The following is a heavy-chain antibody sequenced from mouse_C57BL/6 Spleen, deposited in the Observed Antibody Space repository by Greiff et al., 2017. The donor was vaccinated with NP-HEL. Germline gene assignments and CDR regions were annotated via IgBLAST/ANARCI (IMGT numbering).Heavy chain of an antibody. V-gene: IGHV5-9*01. D-gene: IGHD2-3*01. J-gene: IGHJ3*01. CDR3: ERRSRYDAFAY. CDR2: ISGGGGNT. CDR1: GFTFSSYT. Sequence: DVQLVESGGGLVKPGGSLKLSCAASGFTFSSYTMSWVRQTPEKRLEWVAIISGGGGNTCYPDSVKGRSTISRDNAKNTLYLQMSSLTSEDTALFYCERRSRYDAFAYWGQGTLVTVSA.